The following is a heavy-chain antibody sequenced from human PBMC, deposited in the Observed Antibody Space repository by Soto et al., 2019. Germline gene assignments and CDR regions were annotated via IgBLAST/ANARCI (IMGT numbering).Heavy chain of an antibody. V-gene: IGHV1-3*01. CDR1: GYTFTSYA. J-gene: IGHJ5*02. CDR2: INAGNGNT. Sequence: ASVKVSCKASGYTFTSYAMHWVRQAPGQRLEWMGWINAGNGNTKYSQKFQGRVTITRDTSASTAYMELSSLRSEDTAVYYCARRAAAGIIGFDPWGQGTLVTVSP. D-gene: IGHD6-13*01. CDR3: ARRAAAGIIGFDP.